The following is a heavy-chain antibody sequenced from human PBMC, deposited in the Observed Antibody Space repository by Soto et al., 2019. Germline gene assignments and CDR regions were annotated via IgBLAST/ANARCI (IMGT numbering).Heavy chain of an antibody. CDR1: GGSTSSYY. Sequence: PSETLSLTCTVSGGSTSSYYWSWIRQPPGQGLEWIGYIYYRGSTNYNPSLKSRVTISVDTSKNRFSLKLSSVTAADTAVYYCASSPHYDFWSGYYFLDVWGKGTTVTVS. D-gene: IGHD3-3*01. CDR2: IYYRGST. J-gene: IGHJ6*03. CDR3: ASSPHYDFWSGYYFLDV. V-gene: IGHV4-59*01.